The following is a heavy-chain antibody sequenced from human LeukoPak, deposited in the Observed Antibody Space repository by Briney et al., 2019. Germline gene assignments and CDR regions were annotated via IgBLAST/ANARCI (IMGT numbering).Heavy chain of an antibody. CDR1: GYTFTSYG. Sequence: ASVKVSCKASGYTFTSYGISWVRQAPGQGLEWMGWISAYNGNTNYAQKLQGRVTMTTDTCTSTAYMELRSLRSDDTAVYYCARDESYYYGSGSYYSFDYWGQGTLVTVSS. CDR3: ARDESYYYGSGSYYSFDY. J-gene: IGHJ4*02. D-gene: IGHD3-10*01. V-gene: IGHV1-18*04. CDR2: ISAYNGNT.